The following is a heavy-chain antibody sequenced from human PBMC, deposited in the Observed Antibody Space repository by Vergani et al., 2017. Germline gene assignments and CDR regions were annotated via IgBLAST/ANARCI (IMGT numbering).Heavy chain of an antibody. Sequence: EVQLVESGGGLEQPGRSLRLSCRASGFTFTDYGISWVRQAPGKGLEWVGFVRNKEDGGTPEHAASVKGRFTISRDDSKAIAYLQMNSLKTEDTAVYYCARGTGGRFGELLPYYFDYWGQGTLVTVSS. D-gene: IGHD3-10*01. J-gene: IGHJ4*02. CDR1: GFTFTDYG. CDR2: VRNKEDGGTP. CDR3: ARGTGGRFGELLPYYFDY. V-gene: IGHV3-49*04.